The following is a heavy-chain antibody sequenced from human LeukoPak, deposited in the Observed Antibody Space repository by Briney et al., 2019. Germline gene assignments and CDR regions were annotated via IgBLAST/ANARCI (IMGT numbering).Heavy chain of an antibody. Sequence: GASLRLSCAASGFTFDTYAMTWVRQAPGKGLEWVSSISSGGTYIYYAESVRGRSTISRDNTKNFLYLQLSTLRVEDTAVYYCARDRPTGRSRGVVVQWGQGTLVTVSS. J-gene: IGHJ4*02. V-gene: IGHV3-21*01. CDR3: ARDRPTGRSRGVVVQ. CDR1: GFTFDTYA. D-gene: IGHD2-15*01. CDR2: ISSGGTYI.